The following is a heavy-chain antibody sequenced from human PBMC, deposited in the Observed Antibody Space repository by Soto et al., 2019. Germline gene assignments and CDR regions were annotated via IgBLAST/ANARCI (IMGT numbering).Heavy chain of an antibody. J-gene: IGHJ6*02. V-gene: IGHV4-30-4*01. D-gene: IGHD3-10*01. CDR1: GGSISSGDYY. Sequence: SETLSLTCTVSGGSISSGDYYWSWILQPPGKGLELIGYIYYSGSTYYNPSLKSRVTIAVDTSKNQFSLKLSSVTAADTAVYYCARDWRSGQSHHYYYYGMDVCGQGTTVTVSS. CDR3: ARDWRSGQSHHYYYYGMDV. CDR2: IYYSGST.